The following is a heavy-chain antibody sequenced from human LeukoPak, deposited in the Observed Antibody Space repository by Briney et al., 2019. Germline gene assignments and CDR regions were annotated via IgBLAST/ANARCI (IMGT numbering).Heavy chain of an antibody. CDR2: INHSGST. D-gene: IGHD3-16*02. Sequence: SETLSLTCAVYGGSFSGYYWSWIRQPPGKGLEWIGEINHSGSTNYNPSLKSRVTISVDTSKNQSSLKLSSVTAADTAVYYCARMSGSSSYTGWFDPWGQGTLVTVSS. V-gene: IGHV4-34*01. CDR3: ARMSGSSSYTGWFDP. CDR1: GGSFSGYY. J-gene: IGHJ5*02.